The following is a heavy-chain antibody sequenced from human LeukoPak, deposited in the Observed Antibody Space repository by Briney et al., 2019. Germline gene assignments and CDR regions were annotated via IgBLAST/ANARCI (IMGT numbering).Heavy chain of an antibody. Sequence: ASVKVSCKASGYSLTSFDINWVRQATGQGLEWMGWMNPNSGNTGYAQKFQGRVTMTRNTSISTAYMELSSLRSEDTAVYYCARNYYDSSGYYLGLYYYYYYMDVWGKGTTVTVSS. V-gene: IGHV1-8*01. J-gene: IGHJ6*03. CDR2: MNPNSGNT. D-gene: IGHD3-22*01. CDR1: GYSLTSFD. CDR3: ARNYYDSSGYYLGLYYYYYYMDV.